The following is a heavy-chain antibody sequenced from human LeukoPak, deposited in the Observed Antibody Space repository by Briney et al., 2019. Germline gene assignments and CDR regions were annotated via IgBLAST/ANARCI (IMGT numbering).Heavy chain of an antibody. V-gene: IGHV4-30-4*08. J-gene: IGHJ5*02. CDR1: GGSVSSGSYY. D-gene: IGHD6-13*01. CDR2: IYYSGST. Sequence: SETLSLTCTVSGGSVSSGSYYWSWIRQPPGKGLEWIGYIYYSGSTYYNPSLKSRVTISVDTSKNQFSLKLSSVTAADTAVYYCARENIAAAGTDWFDPWGQGTLVTVSS. CDR3: ARENIAAAGTDWFDP.